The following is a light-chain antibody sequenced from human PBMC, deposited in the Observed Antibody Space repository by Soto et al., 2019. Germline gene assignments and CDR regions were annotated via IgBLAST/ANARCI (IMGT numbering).Light chain of an antibody. J-gene: IGLJ2*01. CDR1: SSDVGGSDY. CDR3: SSYTSSAPGVL. CDR2: DDS. Sequence: QSALTQPASVSGSPGQSITISCSGTSSDVGGSDYVSWYQQHPGEAPKLMIYDDSYRPSGISNRSSGSKSGNTASLTISGLQAEDEADYFCSSYTSSAPGVLFGGGTKLTVL. V-gene: IGLV2-14*03.